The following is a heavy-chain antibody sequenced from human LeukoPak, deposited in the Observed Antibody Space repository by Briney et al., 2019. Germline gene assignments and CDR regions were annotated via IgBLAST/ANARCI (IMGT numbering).Heavy chain of an antibody. V-gene: IGHV4-4*07. D-gene: IGHD1-26*01. CDR1: GGSISGYY. CDR3: ARQDSKVGAYTGPYHFDY. J-gene: IGHJ4*02. CDR2: IYTSGST. Sequence: SETLSLTCTVSGGSISGYYWNWLRQPAGKGLEWIGRIYTSGSTHDNPSLKSRVTMSVDTSKNQVSLKVSSVTAADTAVYYCARQDSKVGAYTGPYHFDYWGQGTLVTVSS.